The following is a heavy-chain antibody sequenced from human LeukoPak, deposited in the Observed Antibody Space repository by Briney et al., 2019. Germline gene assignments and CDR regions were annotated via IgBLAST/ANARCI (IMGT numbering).Heavy chain of an antibody. J-gene: IGHJ6*03. Sequence: GGSLRLSCPSSGFTFSRVGMTWARQAPGKGLEWVANIKQDGSEKYYVDSVKGRFTISRDNAKNSLYLQMNSLRAEDTAVYCCAREPSDLPYMDVWGKGTTVTVSS. CDR2: IKQDGSEK. CDR3: AREPSDLPYMDV. V-gene: IGHV3-7*01. D-gene: IGHD2-2*01. CDR1: GFTFSRVG.